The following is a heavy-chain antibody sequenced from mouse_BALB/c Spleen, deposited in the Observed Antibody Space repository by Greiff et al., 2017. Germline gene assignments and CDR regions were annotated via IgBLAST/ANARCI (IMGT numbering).Heavy chain of an antibody. J-gene: IGHJ3*01. CDR3: TRELSEYGNSAWFAY. CDR2: IYPGSGTT. V-gene: IGHV1S22*01. D-gene: IGHD2-10*02. CDR1: GYTFTSYW. Sequence: LQQPGSELVRPGASVKLSCKASGYTFTSYWMHWVKQRPGQGLEWIGNIYPGSGTTNYDEKFKSKATLTVDTSSSTAYMQLSSLTSEDSAVYSCTRELSEYGNSAWFAYWGQGTLVTVSA.